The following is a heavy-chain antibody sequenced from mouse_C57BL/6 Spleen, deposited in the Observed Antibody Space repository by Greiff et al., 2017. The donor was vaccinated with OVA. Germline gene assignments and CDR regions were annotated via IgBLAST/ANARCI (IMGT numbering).Heavy chain of an antibody. CDR3: AGPPYYYGSSYGYFDV. D-gene: IGHD1-1*01. Sequence: VKLQESGPGLVQPSQSLSITCTVSGFSLTSYGVHWVRQSPGKGLEWLGVIWSGGSTDYNAAFISRLSISKDNSKSQVFFKMNSLQADDTAIYYCAGPPYYYGSSYGYFDVWGTGTTVTVSS. V-gene: IGHV2-2*01. CDR2: IWSGGST. J-gene: IGHJ1*03. CDR1: GFSLTSYG.